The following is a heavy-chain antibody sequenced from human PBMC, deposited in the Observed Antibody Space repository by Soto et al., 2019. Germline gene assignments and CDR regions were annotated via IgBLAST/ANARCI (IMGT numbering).Heavy chain of an antibody. CDR3: ARGLPALYVFWSGYYSSHYYYGRYV. CDR2: INHSGST. J-gene: IGHJ6*04. Sequence: PSETLSLTCAVYGGSFSGDYWSWIRQPPGKGLEWIGEINHSGSTNYNPSLKSRVTISVDTSKNQFSLKLSSVTAADTAVYYCARGLPALYVFWSGYYSSHYYYGRYVWGKGTTVTASS. D-gene: IGHD3-3*01. V-gene: IGHV4-34*01. CDR1: GGSFSGDY.